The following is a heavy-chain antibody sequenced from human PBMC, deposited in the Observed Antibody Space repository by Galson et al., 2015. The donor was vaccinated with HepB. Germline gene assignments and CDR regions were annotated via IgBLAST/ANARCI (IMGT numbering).Heavy chain of an antibody. Sequence: SLRLSCAASGFTFSKSWMDWVRQAPGKGLVWVSRINSDGSSTSYADSVKGRFTISRDNAKNTLYLQMNSLRAEDTAVYYCAREQRMYFDHWGPGTLVTVSS. V-gene: IGHV3-74*01. CDR3: AREQRMYFDH. CDR1: GFTFSKSW. J-gene: IGHJ2*01. CDR2: INSDGSST. D-gene: IGHD2-15*01.